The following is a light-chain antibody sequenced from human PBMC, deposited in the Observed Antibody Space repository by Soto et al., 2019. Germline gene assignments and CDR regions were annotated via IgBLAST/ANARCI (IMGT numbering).Light chain of an antibody. J-gene: IGLJ2*01. CDR3: TLWTTSATMV. Sequence: QSALTQPASVSVSPGQSITISCTGTSSDIGAYNFVSWYQQNPGKAPKLMLYDVNIRPSGVSTRFSGSKSGNTASLTISGLQAEDEADYYCTLWTTSATMVFGGGTKVTVL. CDR1: SSDIGAYNF. V-gene: IGLV2-14*03. CDR2: DVN.